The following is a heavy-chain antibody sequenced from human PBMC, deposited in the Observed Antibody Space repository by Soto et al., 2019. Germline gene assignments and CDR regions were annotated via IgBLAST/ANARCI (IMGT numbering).Heavy chain of an antibody. V-gene: IGHV2-5*02. J-gene: IGHJ4*01. CDR3: ARQQSRGRDFDY. CDR1: GFSVSNTGVG. CDR2: IYWDDDD. Sequence: QITLKESGPTLVKPTQTLTMTCSVSGFSVSNTGVGVGWIRQPPGKALEWVALIYWDDDDRYSPSLRNRLTITKDTSKTLVVLTMTNMDPMDTATYYCARQQSRGRDFDYWGQGILVTVSS. D-gene: IGHD3-10*01.